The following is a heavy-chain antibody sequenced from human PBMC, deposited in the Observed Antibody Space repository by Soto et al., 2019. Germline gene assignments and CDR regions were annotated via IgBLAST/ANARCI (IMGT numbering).Heavy chain of an antibody. V-gene: IGHV4-4*02. J-gene: IGHJ5*01. CDR2: IYDSETT. CDR1: SGSISGRDW. Sequence: QAQQQESGPGLVKPSGTLSLTCAMSSGSISGRDWWSWVRQSPGKGLEWLGEIYDSETTNYNPSLRSRVSMSVDDSKKQFSLTLRSVTAADTAVYYCARVMIRGFPPRWFDSWGQGVPVIVSS. D-gene: IGHD3-10*01. CDR3: ARVMIRGFPPRWFDS.